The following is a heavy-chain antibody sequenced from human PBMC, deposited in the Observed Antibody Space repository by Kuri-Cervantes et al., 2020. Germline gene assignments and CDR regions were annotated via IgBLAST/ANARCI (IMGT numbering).Heavy chain of an antibody. CDR1: GFTFSTYE. CDR2: IGSSGSTI. V-gene: IGHV3-48*03. J-gene: IGHJ3*01. Sequence: GGSLRLSCAASGFTFSTYEMNWVRQAPGKGLEWVSYIGSSGSTIYYADSVEGRFTISRDNAKNSLYLQMNSLRAEDTAVYYCARSTVVALSLFDFWGQGTMVTVSS. CDR3: ARSTVVALSLFDF. D-gene: IGHD4-23*01.